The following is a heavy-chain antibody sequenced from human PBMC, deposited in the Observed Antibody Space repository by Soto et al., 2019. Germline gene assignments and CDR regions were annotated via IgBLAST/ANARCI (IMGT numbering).Heavy chain of an antibody. Sequence: ASVKVSCKASGSTFSGYYLHWLRQAPAVGLVWLGWMNPESVDSQYGETFQGRVTMTRDTSSATVHTELSGLRPDETGRYYCVAERGPGLVYQHFWGQVTQVADYS. J-gene: IGHJ1*01. CDR2: MNPESVDS. D-gene: IGHD6-19*01. CDR1: GSTFSGYY. CDR3: VAERGPGLVYQHF. V-gene: IGHV1-2*02.